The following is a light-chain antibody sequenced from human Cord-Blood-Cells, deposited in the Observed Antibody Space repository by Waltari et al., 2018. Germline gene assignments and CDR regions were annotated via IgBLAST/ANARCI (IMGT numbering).Light chain of an antibody. J-gene: IGLJ3*02. Sequence: QSALTQPASVSGSPGQSITISCTGTSSDVGGYNYVSWYQQHPGKAPKLIIYDVSNRPSGVSNRFSGSKSVNTASLTISGLQAEDEADYYCSSYTSSSTWVFGGGTKLTVL. V-gene: IGLV2-14*03. CDR3: SSYTSSSTWV. CDR2: DVS. CDR1: SSDVGGYNY.